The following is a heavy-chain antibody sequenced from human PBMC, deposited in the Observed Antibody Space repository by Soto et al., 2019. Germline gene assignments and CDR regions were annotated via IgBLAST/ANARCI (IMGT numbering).Heavy chain of an antibody. D-gene: IGHD3-22*01. V-gene: IGHV3-23*01. CDR2: ISGSGGST. CDR3: AKDGIKGDYYDSSGYYYDAFDI. CDR1: GFTFSSYA. Sequence: GGSLRLSCAASGFTFSSYAMSWVRQAPGKGLEWVSAISGSGGSTYYADSVKGRFTISRDNSKNTLYLQMNSLRAEDTAVYYCAKDGIKGDYYDSSGYYYDAFDIWGQGTMVTVSS. J-gene: IGHJ3*02.